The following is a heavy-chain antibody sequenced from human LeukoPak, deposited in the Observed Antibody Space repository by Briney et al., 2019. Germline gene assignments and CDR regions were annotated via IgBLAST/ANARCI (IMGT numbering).Heavy chain of an antibody. D-gene: IGHD2-15*01. V-gene: IGHV1-18*01. Sequence: GASVKVSCKASGYTFTSYGISWVRQAPGQGLEWMGWISAYNGNTDYPQTLQDRFTMTTDTSTNTAYMELRNLRSDDTAVYYCARDLPLGSMGGSAFDLWGQGTLVIVSS. CDR2: ISAYNGNT. CDR3: ARDLPLGSMGGSAFDL. CDR1: GYTFTSYG. J-gene: IGHJ4*02.